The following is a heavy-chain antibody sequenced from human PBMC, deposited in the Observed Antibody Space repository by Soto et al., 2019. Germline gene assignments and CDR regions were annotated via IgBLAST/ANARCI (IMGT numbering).Heavy chain of an antibody. V-gene: IGHV1-18*04. CDR2: LKPDNGNT. J-gene: IGHJ5*02. D-gene: IGHD5-12*01. CDR1: GYPFSKYG. Sequence: QLQLVQSGGEVKKPGASVRVSCEAYGYPFSKYGISWIRQAPGQGLEWMGWLKPDNGNTDYAQKLQGRVTMTTDTSSNTAYMELRSLGSDDTAVYYCATSYDSGFDPWGQGTLVSVSS. CDR3: ATSYDSGFDP.